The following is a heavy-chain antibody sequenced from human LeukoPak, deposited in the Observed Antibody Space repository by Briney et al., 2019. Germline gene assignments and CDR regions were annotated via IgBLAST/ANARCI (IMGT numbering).Heavy chain of an antibody. CDR3: ARDRTYYDSSGYYGIWLGMDV. Sequence: PGGSLRLSCAASGFTVSSNYMSWVRQAPGKGLEWVSVIYSGGSTYYADSVKGRFTISRHNSKNTLYLQMNSLRAEDTAVYYCARDRTYYDSSGYYGIWLGMDVWGQGTTVTVSS. D-gene: IGHD3-22*01. J-gene: IGHJ6*02. CDR2: IYSGGST. V-gene: IGHV3-53*04. CDR1: GFTVSSNY.